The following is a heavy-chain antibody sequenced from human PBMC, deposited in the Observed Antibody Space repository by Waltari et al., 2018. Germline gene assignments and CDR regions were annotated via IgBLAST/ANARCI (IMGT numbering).Heavy chain of an antibody. D-gene: IGHD4-17*01. J-gene: IGHJ4*02. Sequence: QVQLQESGPGLVKPSETLSLTCTVPGGSISSHYWSWIRQPPGKGLEWIGYIYYSGSTNYNPSLKSRVTISVDTSKNQFSLKLSSVTAADTAVYYCARMGRSVTSSGSYYFDYWGQGTLVTVSS. CDR1: GGSISSHY. CDR2: IYYSGST. CDR3: ARMGRSVTSSGSYYFDY. V-gene: IGHV4-59*11.